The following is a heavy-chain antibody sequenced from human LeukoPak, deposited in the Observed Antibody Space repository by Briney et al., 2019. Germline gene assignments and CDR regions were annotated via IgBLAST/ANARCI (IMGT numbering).Heavy chain of an antibody. Sequence: GGSLRLSCAASGFTFTSYAMSWVRQAPGKGLEWVSSISGSGGSTYYAGSVKGRFTISRDNSKNTLYLQMNSLRVEDTAVYYCAKGGYDYVWGTSDSWGQGTLVTVSS. CDR2: ISGSGGST. CDR1: GFTFTSYA. J-gene: IGHJ5*01. D-gene: IGHD3-16*01. CDR3: AKGGYDYVWGTSDS. V-gene: IGHV3-23*01.